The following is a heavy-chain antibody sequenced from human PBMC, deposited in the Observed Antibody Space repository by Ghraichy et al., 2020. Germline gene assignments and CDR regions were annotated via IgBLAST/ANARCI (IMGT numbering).Heavy chain of an antibody. Sequence: SETLSLTCTVSGGPINIYHWSWVRQPPGKGLEWIGYIFNTGSTDYNPSLTSRVTMSLDKSKNQFSLKLSSVTAADTAVYYCARGHLDFPDWGQGTLVTISS. CDR2: IFNTGST. V-gene: IGHV4-59*01. D-gene: IGHD3-16*01. J-gene: IGHJ1*01. CDR3: ARGHLDFPD. CDR1: GGPINIYH.